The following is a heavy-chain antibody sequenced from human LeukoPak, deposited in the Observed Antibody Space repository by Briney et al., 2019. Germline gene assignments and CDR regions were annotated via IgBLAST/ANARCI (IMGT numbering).Heavy chain of an antibody. CDR3: ARDRGGPYYYDSSGYPNWFDP. V-gene: IGHV3-74*01. CDR1: GFTFSSYW. J-gene: IGHJ5*02. Sequence: RPGGSLRLSCAASGFTFSSYWMHWVRQAPGKGLVWVSRINSDGSSTSYADSVKGRFTISRDNAKNTLYLQMNSLRAEDTAVYYCARDRGGPYYYDSSGYPNWFDPWGQGTLVTVSS. CDR2: INSDGSST. D-gene: IGHD3-22*01.